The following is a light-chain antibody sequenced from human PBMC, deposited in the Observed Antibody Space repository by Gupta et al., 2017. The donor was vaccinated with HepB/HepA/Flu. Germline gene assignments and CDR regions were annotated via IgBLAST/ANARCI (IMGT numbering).Light chain of an antibody. J-gene: IGKJ1*01. V-gene: IGKV1-9*01. Sequence: DIQLTQSPSFLSASVGDRVTITCRASQGIFRYLAWYQQKPGMAPKLLIYAASALQVGVPSRFSGGGYGTEFTLTISSRQPEDCATYYCQQLNGYPPWTFGQGTKVEIK. CDR2: AAS. CDR1: QGIFRY. CDR3: QQLNGYPPWT.